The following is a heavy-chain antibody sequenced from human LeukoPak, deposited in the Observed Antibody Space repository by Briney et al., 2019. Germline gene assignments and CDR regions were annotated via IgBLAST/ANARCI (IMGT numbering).Heavy chain of an antibody. J-gene: IGHJ4*02. Sequence: ASVKVSCKASGYTFTSYYMHWVRQAPGQGLEWMGIINPSGGSTSYAQKVEGRVTMTRDMSTSTIYRELSSLRSEDTAVYYCARVIVVVIGTSYYFDYWGQGTLVTVSA. V-gene: IGHV1-46*01. CDR3: ARVIVVVIGTSYYFDY. CDR2: INPSGGST. CDR1: GYTFTSYY. D-gene: IGHD3-22*01.